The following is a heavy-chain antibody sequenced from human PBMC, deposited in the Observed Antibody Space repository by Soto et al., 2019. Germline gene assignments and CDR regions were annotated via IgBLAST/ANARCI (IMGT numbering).Heavy chain of an antibody. V-gene: IGHV4-39*01. CDR2: IFYSGSA. CDR3: AGRTSLTSVEIFSGGLSGYNWVDP. D-gene: IGHD3-3*01. Sequence: PSETLSLTCSVSGGSISNPIYYWAWIRQPPGKGLEWIGSIFYSGSAYYNPSLKSRVTMSADTSQNQFSLKLSSVTAADTAVYYCAGRTSLTSVEIFSGGLSGYNWVDPWGRGTLVTVSS. J-gene: IGHJ5*01. CDR1: GGSISNPIYY.